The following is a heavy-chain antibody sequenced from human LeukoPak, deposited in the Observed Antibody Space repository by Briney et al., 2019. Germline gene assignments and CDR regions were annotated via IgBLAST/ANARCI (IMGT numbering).Heavy chain of an antibody. V-gene: IGHV4-30-4*01. CDR1: GGSISRGDYY. CDR2: IYYSGST. J-gene: IGHJ4*02. Sequence: PSETLSLTCTVSGGSISRGDYYWSWIRQPPGKGLEWIGYIYYSGSTFYNPSLKSRLTISVDTSKNQFSLRLSSVTAADTAVYYCARVSGAGSYPFDYWGQGTLVTVSS. D-gene: IGHD3-10*01. CDR3: ARVSGAGSYPFDY.